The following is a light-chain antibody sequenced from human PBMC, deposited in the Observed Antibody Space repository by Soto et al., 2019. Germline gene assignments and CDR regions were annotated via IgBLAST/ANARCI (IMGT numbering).Light chain of an antibody. CDR1: PSVSGY. V-gene: IGKV3-11*01. J-gene: IGKJ3*01. CDR3: QQRSNWPPWGT. Sequence: EIVLTQSPAPLSLSPAERATLSCRASPSVSGYLAWYQQKPVKAPRLLSYGASNRATGSPARFSGSGSGTDVTLTISSLEPEDFAVYYCQQRSNWPPWGTFGPGTKVDIK. CDR2: GAS.